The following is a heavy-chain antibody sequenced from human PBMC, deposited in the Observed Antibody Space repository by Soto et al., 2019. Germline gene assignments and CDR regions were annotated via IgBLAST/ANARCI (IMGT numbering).Heavy chain of an antibody. CDR3: AFSGSYYNWFDP. CDR1: GYTLTELS. J-gene: IGHJ5*02. V-gene: IGHV1-24*01. Sequence: ASVKVSCKVSGYTLTELSMHWVRQAPGKRLEWMGGFDPEDGETIYAQKFQGRVTMTEDTSTDTAYMELSSLRSEDTTLYYCAFSGSYYNWFDPWGQGTLVTVSS. D-gene: IGHD1-26*01. CDR2: FDPEDGET.